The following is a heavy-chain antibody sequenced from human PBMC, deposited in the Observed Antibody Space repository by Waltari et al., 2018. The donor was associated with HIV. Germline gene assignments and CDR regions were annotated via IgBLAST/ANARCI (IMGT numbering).Heavy chain of an antibody. Sequence: QEDLVQSGGGVKKFGASVKVSCKAIAYASRTSDAKRVRQAAGQGLEWVGWMNPNSGNAGYAQKFQGRVTMTRNSSTSTAYMELSGLTSEDTAVYYCASRTKGYCPSGLCLNIDVWGQGTTVTVSS. CDR1: AYASRTSD. CDR2: MNPNSGNA. V-gene: IGHV1-8*02. D-gene: IGHD2-8*01. J-gene: IGHJ6*02. CDR3: ASRTKGYCPSGLCLNIDV.